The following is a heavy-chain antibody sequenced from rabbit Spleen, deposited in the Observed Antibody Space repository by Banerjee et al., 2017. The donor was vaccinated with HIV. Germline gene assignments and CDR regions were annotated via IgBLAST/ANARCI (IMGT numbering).Heavy chain of an antibody. D-gene: IGHD8-1*01. V-gene: IGHV1S45*01. J-gene: IGHJ4*01. CDR3: AISYPGSSYGFNL. Sequence: EQLEESGGGLVKPEGSLTLTCKASGVSLNDKDVMCWVRQAPGKGLEWIACIYTGSGSTYYASWAKGRFTISKTSSTTVTLQMTRLTAADTATYFCAISYPGSSYGFNLWGPGTLVTVS. CDR2: IYTGSGST. CDR1: GVSLNDKDV.